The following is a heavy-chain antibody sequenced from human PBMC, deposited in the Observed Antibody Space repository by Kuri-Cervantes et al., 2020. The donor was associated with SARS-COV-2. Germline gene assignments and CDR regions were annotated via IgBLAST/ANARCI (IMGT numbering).Heavy chain of an antibody. CDR1: GGSVSSGNDY. J-gene: IGHJ4*02. Sequence: SETLSLTCTVSGGSVSSGNDYWSWIRQPPGKGLEWIGYVYYTGSTNYKPSLESRVTMSVDTSKNQFSLKLNSVTVADTAVYYCAREGPYGSGSYFDYWGQGTLVTVSS. V-gene: IGHV4-61*01. CDR2: VYYTGST. CDR3: AREGPYGSGSYFDY. D-gene: IGHD3-10*01.